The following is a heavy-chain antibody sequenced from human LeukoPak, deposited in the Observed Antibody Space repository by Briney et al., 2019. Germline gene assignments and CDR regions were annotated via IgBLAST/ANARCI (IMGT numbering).Heavy chain of an antibody. D-gene: IGHD2-2*01. Sequence: SEPLSLTCTVAGGSLSSSSFYWGWIRQSPGRGLEWIGTIYYSGTTYYNPSLKSRIALSIDTSKNQFSLKLSSVTAADTAVYYCARPSIVVVPAASHHWDWYFDLWGRGTLVTVSS. CDR1: GGSLSSSSFY. CDR3: ARPSIVVVPAASHHWDWYFDL. CDR2: IYYSGTT. V-gene: IGHV4-39*01. J-gene: IGHJ2*01.